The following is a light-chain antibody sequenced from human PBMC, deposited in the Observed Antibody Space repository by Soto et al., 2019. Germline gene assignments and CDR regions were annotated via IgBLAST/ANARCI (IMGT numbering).Light chain of an antibody. CDR1: QSVSSN. CDR3: QQYHSHPIT. V-gene: IGKV1D-16*01. Sequence: MTQSPATLSVSPGERATLSCRASQSVSSNLAWYQQKPEKAPKSLIYGASTLQGGVPSRFSGSGSGTDFTLTISSLQPEDFATYYCQQYHSHPITFGQGTRLEI. J-gene: IGKJ5*01. CDR2: GAS.